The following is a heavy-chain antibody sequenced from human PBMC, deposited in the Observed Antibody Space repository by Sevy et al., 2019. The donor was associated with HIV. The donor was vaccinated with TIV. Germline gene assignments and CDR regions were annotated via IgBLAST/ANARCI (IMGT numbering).Heavy chain of an antibody. V-gene: IGHV4-31*03. D-gene: IGHD3-10*01. Sequence: SETLSLTCTVSGGSISSGGYYWSWIRQHPGKGLEWIGYIYYSGSTYYNPPLKSRVTISVDTSKNQFSLKLSSVTAADTAVYYCARVMVRGVMWFDPWGQGTLVTVSS. CDR1: GGSISSGGYY. J-gene: IGHJ5*02. CDR2: IYYSGST. CDR3: ARVMVRGVMWFDP.